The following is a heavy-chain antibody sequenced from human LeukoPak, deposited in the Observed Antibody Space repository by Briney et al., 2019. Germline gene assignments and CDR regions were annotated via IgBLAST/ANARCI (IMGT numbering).Heavy chain of an antibody. D-gene: IGHD4-17*01. CDR1: GYTFTSYG. CDR3: AREEGGDYGYYASYVMDV. CDR2: ISTYNGNT. Sequence: ASVKVSCKASGYTFTSYGISWVRQAPGQRLEWMGWISTYNGNTNYVQKLQGRVTMTPETTPSTAYMAQWSLRSHDTAVYYCAREEGGDYGYYASYVMDVWGQGTTVTVFS. V-gene: IGHV1-18*01. J-gene: IGHJ6*02.